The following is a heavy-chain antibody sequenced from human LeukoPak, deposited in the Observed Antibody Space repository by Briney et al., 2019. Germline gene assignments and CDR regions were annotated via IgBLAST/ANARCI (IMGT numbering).Heavy chain of an antibody. CDR3: ARTPRPYCSSTSCYDY. D-gene: IGHD2-2*01. Sequence: PGGSLRLSCAASGFTSSSYGMSWVRQAPGKGLEWVSAISGSGGSTYYADSVKGRFTISRDNSKNTLYLQMNSLRAEDTAVYYCARTPRPYCSSTSCYDYWGQGTLVTVSS. V-gene: IGHV3-23*01. CDR2: ISGSGGST. CDR1: GFTSSSYG. J-gene: IGHJ4*02.